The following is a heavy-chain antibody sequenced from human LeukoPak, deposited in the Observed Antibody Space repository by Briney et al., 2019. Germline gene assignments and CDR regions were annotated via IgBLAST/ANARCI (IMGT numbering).Heavy chain of an antibody. Sequence: GRSLRLSFAASGFTFSSYAMHWVRQAPGKGLEWVAVISYDGSNKYYADSVKGRFTISRDNSKNTLYLQMNSLRAEDTAVYYCARAGGHSSPAGSWGQGTLVTVSS. CDR1: GFTFSSYA. CDR2: ISYDGSNK. V-gene: IGHV3-30-3*01. J-gene: IGHJ5*02. CDR3: ARAGGHSSPAGS. D-gene: IGHD6-13*01.